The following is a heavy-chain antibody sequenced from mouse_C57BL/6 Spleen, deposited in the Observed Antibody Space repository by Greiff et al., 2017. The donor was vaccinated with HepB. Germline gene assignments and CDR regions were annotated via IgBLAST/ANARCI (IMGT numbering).Heavy chain of an antibody. CDR3: TRIPLYYYGSSPYYAMDY. V-gene: IGHV1-15*01. CDR2: IDPETGGT. Sequence: VQLQQSGAELVRPGASVTLSCKASGYTFTDYEMHWVKQTPVHGLEWIGAIDPETGGTAYNQKFKGKAILTADKSSSTAYMELRSLTSEDSAVYYGTRIPLYYYGSSPYYAMDYWGQGTSVTVSS. D-gene: IGHD1-1*01. CDR1: GYTFTDYE. J-gene: IGHJ4*01.